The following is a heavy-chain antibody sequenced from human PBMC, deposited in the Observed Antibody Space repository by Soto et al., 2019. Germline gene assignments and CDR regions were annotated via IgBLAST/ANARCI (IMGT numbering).Heavy chain of an antibody. CDR3: ARRGSGSDYDY. D-gene: IGHD1-26*01. J-gene: IGHJ4*02. V-gene: IGHV3-23*01. CDR2: ISGSGGST. Sequence: EVQLLESGGGLVQPGGSLRLSCAASGFTFSSYAMRWVRQAPVKGLEWVSAISGSGGSTYYADSVKGRFTISRDNSKNTLYLQMHSLRAGDTAVYYCARRGSGSDYDYWGQGTLVTGSS. CDR1: GFTFSSYA.